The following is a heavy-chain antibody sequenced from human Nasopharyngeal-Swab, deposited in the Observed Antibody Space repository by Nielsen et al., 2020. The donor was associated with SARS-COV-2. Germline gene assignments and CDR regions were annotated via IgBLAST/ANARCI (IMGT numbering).Heavy chain of an antibody. V-gene: IGHV3-49*04. CDR3: TRGYDTLDY. D-gene: IGHD3-22*01. CDR1: GFTFGDYA. Sequence: GESLKISCTASGFTFGDYAMSWVRQAPGKGLEWVGFIRSKAYGGTTEYAASVKGRFTISRDDSKSIAYLQMNSLKTEDTAVYYCTRGYDTLDYWGQGTLVTVSS. CDR2: IRSKAYGGTT. J-gene: IGHJ4*02.